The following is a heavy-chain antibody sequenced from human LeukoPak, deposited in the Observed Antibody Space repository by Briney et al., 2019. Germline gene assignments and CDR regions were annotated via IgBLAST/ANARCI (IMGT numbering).Heavy chain of an antibody. CDR2: ISAYNGNT. Sequence: ASVKVSCKASGYTFTSYGISWARQAPGQGLEWMGWISAYNGNTNYAQKLQGRVTMTTDTSTSTAYMELRSLRSDDTAVYYCARIPLRELYFDYWGQGTLVTVSS. V-gene: IGHV1-18*01. CDR1: GYTFTSYG. J-gene: IGHJ4*02. D-gene: IGHD1-26*01. CDR3: ARIPLRELYFDY.